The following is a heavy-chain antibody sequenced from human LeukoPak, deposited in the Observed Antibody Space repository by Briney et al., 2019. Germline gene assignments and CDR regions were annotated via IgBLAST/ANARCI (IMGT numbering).Heavy chain of an antibody. J-gene: IGHJ4*02. CDR2: ISGNGENT. Sequence: GGSLRLSCAVSGFTFSSYSMSWIRQAPGKGLEWVSAISGNGENTYYADSMKGRFTISRDNSKNILYLQMSSLRAEDTAIYYCTKKSPYGGRDSWGQGTLVTVSS. CDR3: TKKSPYGGRDS. V-gene: IGHV3-23*01. CDR1: GFTFSSYS. D-gene: IGHD4/OR15-4a*01.